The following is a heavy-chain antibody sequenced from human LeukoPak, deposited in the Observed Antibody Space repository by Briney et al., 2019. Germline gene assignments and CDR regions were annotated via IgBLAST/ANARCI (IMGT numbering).Heavy chain of an antibody. J-gene: IGHJ4*02. V-gene: IGHV3-48*02. CDR3: ARKYSGSGNYFFDY. CDR2: IITSSKTI. D-gene: IGHD3-10*01. CDR1: GFTFSSYN. Sequence: GGSLRLSCAASGFTFSSYNMNWVRQAPGKGLEWVSFIITSSKTIYYGDSVKGRFTISRDNAKNSLYLQKISLRDEDTAVYYCARKYSGSGNYFFDYWGQGTLVTVSS.